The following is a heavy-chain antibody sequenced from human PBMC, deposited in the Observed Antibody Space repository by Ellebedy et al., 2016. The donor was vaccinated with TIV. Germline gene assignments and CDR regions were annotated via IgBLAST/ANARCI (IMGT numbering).Heavy chain of an antibody. CDR3: AREVGATRNYYHYGMGV. D-gene: IGHD1-26*01. V-gene: IGHV1-18*01. J-gene: IGHJ6*02. CDR1: GYTFTIYG. CDR2: ISGNTGNT. Sequence: AASVKVSCKASGYTFTIYGISWVRQAPGQGLEWMGWISGNTGNTKYVEKFQGRVTMTTDTSTSTAYMELRSLRSDDTAVYYCAREVGATRNYYHYGMGVWGQGTTVTVSS.